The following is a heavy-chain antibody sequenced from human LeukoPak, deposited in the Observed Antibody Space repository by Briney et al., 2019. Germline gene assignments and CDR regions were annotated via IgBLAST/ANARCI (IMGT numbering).Heavy chain of an antibody. CDR3: AKEPHDFWSGYEYYFHY. Sequence: GGSLRLSCAASGFTFSSYAVSWVRRAPGKGLEWVSAISGSGDSTKYADSVKGRFTISRDNSKNTLYLQMNSLRAEDTAVYYCAKEPHDFWSGYEYYFHYWGQGTLVTVSS. CDR2: ISGSGDST. V-gene: IGHV3-23*01. J-gene: IGHJ4*02. D-gene: IGHD3-3*01. CDR1: GFTFSSYA.